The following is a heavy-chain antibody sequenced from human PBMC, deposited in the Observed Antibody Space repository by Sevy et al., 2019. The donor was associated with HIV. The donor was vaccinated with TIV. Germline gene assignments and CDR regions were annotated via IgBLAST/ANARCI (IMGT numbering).Heavy chain of an antibody. Sequence: PGGSLRLSCAVSRFTFSNYGMHWVRQAPGKGLEWVALISYDGSNKHYADSVKGRFTISRDNVKNTLFLDMNSLRAEDTAIYYCAKDAGTYYLTYYFDFWGQGTLVTVSS. CDR1: RFTFSNYG. CDR3: AKDAGTYYLTYYFDF. D-gene: IGHD1-26*01. J-gene: IGHJ4*02. V-gene: IGHV3-33*05. CDR2: ISYDGSNK.